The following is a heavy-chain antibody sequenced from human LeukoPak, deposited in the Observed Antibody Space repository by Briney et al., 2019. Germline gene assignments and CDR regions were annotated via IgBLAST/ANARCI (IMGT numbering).Heavy chain of an antibody. Sequence: SDTLSLTCTVSGCSVSSSSYYWSWIRQPPGKGLVWFGYIYYSGSTNYNPSLKSRVTISVDTSNDRFSLKMSSVTAADTAVYYCARGPYLDCWGQGTLVTVSS. CDR3: ARGPYLDC. CDR2: IYYSGST. J-gene: IGHJ4*02. CDR1: GCSVSSSSYY. V-gene: IGHV4-61*01.